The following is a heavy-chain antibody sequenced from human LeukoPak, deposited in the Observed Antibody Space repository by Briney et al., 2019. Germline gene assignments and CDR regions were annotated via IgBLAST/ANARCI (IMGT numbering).Heavy chain of an antibody. Sequence: GGSLRLSCAASGFTFYNYAMSWVRQAPGKGLGWVSALIDSGDTTYYADSVKGRFTISRDNSKNTLFLQMNSLTDEDTAIYYCVKEGGSFLTWFDSWGQGSLVTVSS. D-gene: IGHD2-15*01. V-gene: IGHV3-23*01. CDR3: VKEGGSFLTWFDS. J-gene: IGHJ5*01. CDR1: GFTFYNYA. CDR2: LIDSGDTT.